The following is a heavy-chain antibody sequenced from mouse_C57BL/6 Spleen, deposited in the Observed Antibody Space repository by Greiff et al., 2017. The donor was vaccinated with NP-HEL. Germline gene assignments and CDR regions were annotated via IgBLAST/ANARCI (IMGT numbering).Heavy chain of an antibody. CDR3: ARVGVDGYPAWFAY. J-gene: IGHJ3*01. V-gene: IGHV1-7*01. Sequence: VQLQQSGAELAKPGASVKLSCKASGYTFTSYWMHWVKQRPGQGLAWIGYINPSSGYTKYNQKFKDKATLTADQSSSPAYMQLSSLTYEESAVDSCARVGVDGYPAWFAYWGQGTLVTVSA. CDR1: GYTFTSYW. CDR2: INPSSGYT. D-gene: IGHD2-3*01.